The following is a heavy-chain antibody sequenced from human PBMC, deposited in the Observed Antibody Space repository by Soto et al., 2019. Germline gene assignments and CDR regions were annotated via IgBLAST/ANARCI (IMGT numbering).Heavy chain of an antibody. CDR3: ARESTVAGTDNWFDS. Sequence: LSLTCTVSGAFISGYYWSWIRQPAGKGLEWIGRIYTSGSTKYSPSLKSRATMSVDTSKEQFSLKLNSVTAADTAVYYCARESTVAGTDNWFDSWGQGTLVTVS. D-gene: IGHD6-13*01. CDR1: GAFISGYY. CDR2: IYTSGST. J-gene: IGHJ5*01. V-gene: IGHV4-4*07.